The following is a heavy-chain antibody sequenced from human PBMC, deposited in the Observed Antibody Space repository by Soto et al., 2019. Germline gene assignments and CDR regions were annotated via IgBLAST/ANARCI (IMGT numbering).Heavy chain of an antibody. V-gene: IGHV4-61*01. CDR1: GGSVSGGSYC. Sequence: QVQLQESGPGLVKPSETLSLPCTVSGGSVSGGSYCWSWIRQPPGKGLQCIGYVYNSGSTTYNPARKGRVTISVDTSKYQFSLGLRSVTAADTAVYYCARVPLTTYFDLWGRGTLVTVSS. CDR2: VYNSGST. J-gene: IGHJ2*01. D-gene: IGHD3-9*01. CDR3: ARVPLTTYFDL.